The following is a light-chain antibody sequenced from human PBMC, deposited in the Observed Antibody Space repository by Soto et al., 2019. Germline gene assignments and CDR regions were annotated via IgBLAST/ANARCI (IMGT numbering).Light chain of an antibody. J-gene: IGKJ1*01. Sequence: EMVMTQSPPILSVSPGGRATLSCRASQSVSNDLAWYQQKPGQAPRLLIYGASTRATGIPARFSGSGSGTEFTLTISSLQSEDFAVYYCQQYNNWPRWTFGQGTKVEIK. CDR3: QQYNNWPRWT. CDR1: QSVSND. V-gene: IGKV3-15*01. CDR2: GAS.